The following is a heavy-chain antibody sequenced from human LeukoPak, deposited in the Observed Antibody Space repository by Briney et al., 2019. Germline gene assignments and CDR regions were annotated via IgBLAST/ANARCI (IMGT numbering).Heavy chain of an antibody. J-gene: IGHJ4*02. V-gene: IGHV3-30*02. CDR1: GFTFSSYG. D-gene: IGHD1-26*01. Sequence: QPGGSLRLSCAASGFTFSSYGMHWVRQAPGKGLEWVAFIRYDGSNKYYADSVKGRFTISRDNSKNTLYLQMNSLRAEDTAVYYCAKDSNRGGSIVGASRDYFDYWGQGTLVTVSS. CDR2: IRYDGSNK. CDR3: AKDSNRGGSIVGASRDYFDY.